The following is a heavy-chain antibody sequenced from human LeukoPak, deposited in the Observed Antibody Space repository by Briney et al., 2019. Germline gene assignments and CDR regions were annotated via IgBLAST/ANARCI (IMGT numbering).Heavy chain of an antibody. V-gene: IGHV5-51*01. CDR1: GYSFTSYW. CDR2: IYPCDSDT. CDR3: ARHFSSAGAYYYYYMDV. Sequence: GESLKISCKGSGYSFTSYWIGWVRQMPGKGLEWMGIIYPCDSDTRYSPSFQGQVTISADKSISTAYLQWSSLKASDTAMYYCARHFSSAGAYYYYYMDVWGKGTTVTVSS. D-gene: IGHD4/OR15-4a*01. J-gene: IGHJ6*03.